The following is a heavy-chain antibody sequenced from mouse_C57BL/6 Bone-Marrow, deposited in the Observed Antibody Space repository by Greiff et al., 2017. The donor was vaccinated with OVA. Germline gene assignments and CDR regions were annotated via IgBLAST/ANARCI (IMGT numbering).Heavy chain of an antibody. CDR1: GYTFTSYW. CDR3: AREGYYCSSPYYFDY. D-gene: IGHD1-1*01. CDR2: IDPSDSET. Sequence: QVQLQQPGAELVRPGSSVKLSCKASGYTFTSYWMHWVKQRPIQGLEWIGNIDPSDSETHYNQKFKDKATLTVDKSSSTAYMQLSSLTSEDSAVYYCAREGYYCSSPYYFDYWGQGTTLTVSS. J-gene: IGHJ2*01. V-gene: IGHV1-52*01.